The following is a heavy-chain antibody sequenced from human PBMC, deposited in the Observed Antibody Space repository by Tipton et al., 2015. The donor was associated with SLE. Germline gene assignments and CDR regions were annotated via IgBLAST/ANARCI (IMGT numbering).Heavy chain of an antibody. CDR3: AREAVGA. D-gene: IGHD1-26*01. Sequence: TLSLTCTVSGYSISSGYYWGWIRQPPGKGLEWIGSIYYSGSTYYNPSLKSRVTISVDTSKNQFSLKLSSVTAADTAVYYCAREAVGAWGQGTLVTVSS. CDR2: IYYSGST. CDR1: GYSISSGYY. J-gene: IGHJ4*02. V-gene: IGHV4-38-2*02.